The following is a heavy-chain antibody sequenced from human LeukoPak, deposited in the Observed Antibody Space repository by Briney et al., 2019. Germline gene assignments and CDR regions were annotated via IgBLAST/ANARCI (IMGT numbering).Heavy chain of an antibody. CDR1: GFTFSTYA. CDR3: AKLHHFDWLLVSNWFDP. V-gene: IGHV3-23*01. Sequence: GGSLRLSCAASGFTFSTYAVSWVRQAPGKGVECVSTINGSGGSTYYAGSVEGRFTISRDNSKNTLYLKMNSLRAEDTALYYCAKLHHFDWLLVSNWFDPWGQGTLVTVSS. D-gene: IGHD3-9*01. CDR2: INGSGGST. J-gene: IGHJ5*02.